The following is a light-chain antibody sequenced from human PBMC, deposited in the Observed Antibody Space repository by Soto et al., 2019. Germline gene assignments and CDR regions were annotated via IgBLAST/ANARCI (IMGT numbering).Light chain of an antibody. J-gene: IGLJ1*01. CDR1: SSNIGKNS. CDR2: GNG. CDR3: QSYDSSLSGSEV. Sequence: QSALTLPPSASGTPGQRITISCSGSSSNIGKNSVSWYQHLPGTAPKLLIYGNGNRPSGVPDRFSGSKSGTSASLAITGLQAEDEADYYCQSYDSSLSGSEVFGTGTKLTVL. V-gene: IGLV1-40*01.